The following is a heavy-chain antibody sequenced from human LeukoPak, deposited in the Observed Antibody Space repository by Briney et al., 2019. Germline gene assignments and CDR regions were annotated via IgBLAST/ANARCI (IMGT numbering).Heavy chain of an antibody. J-gene: IGHJ4*02. D-gene: IGHD5-24*01. CDR2: IHPGDSDT. Sequence: GESLKISCLTSGYSFTKYWIGWVRQMPGKGLEWMGIIHPGDSDTRYSPSFQGQVTISVDKSISTVYLHWSSLKASDTAMYYCARRREGYTVDDYWGQGALVTVSS. V-gene: IGHV5-51*01. CDR3: ARRREGYTVDDY. CDR1: GYSFTKYW.